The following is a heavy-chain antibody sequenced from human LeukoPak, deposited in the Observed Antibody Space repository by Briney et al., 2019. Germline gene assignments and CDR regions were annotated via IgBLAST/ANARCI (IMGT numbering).Heavy chain of an antibody. D-gene: IGHD2-21*01. V-gene: IGHV3-30-3*01. Sequence: GGSLRLSCAASGFTFSSHAMHWVRQAPGKGLEWVAVMSYDGSNKHYADSVKGRFTISRDNSKNTLYLQMNSLRAEDTAVYYCARGGGEKEVLDYWGQGTLVTVSS. CDR2: MSYDGSNK. J-gene: IGHJ4*02. CDR3: ARGGGEKEVLDY. CDR1: GFTFSSHA.